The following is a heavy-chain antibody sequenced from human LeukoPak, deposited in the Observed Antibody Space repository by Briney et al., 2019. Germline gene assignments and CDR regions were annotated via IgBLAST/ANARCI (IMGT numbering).Heavy chain of an antibody. CDR2: ISYDGSNK. D-gene: IGHD4-11*01. V-gene: IGHV3-30-3*01. CDR3: ARDLYSYSNSIDAFDI. Sequence: GRSLRLSCAASGFTFSSYAMHWVRQAPGKGLEWVAVISYDGSNKYYADSVKGRFTISRDNSKNTLYLQMNSLRAEDTAVYYCARDLYSYSNSIDAFDIWGQGTMVTVSS. CDR1: GFTFSSYA. J-gene: IGHJ3*02.